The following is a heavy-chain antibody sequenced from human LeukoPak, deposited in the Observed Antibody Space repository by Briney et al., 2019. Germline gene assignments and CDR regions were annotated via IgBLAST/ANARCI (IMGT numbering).Heavy chain of an antibody. CDR1: GYTFTSYD. V-gene: IGHV1-46*01. D-gene: IGHD6-6*01. J-gene: IGHJ4*02. CDR3: AREGRDIIPGQLPGDY. Sequence: GASVKVSCKASGYTFTSYDINWVRQATGQGLEWMGIINPSGGSTSYAQKFQGRVTMTRDMSTSTVYMELSSLRSGDTAVYYCAREGRDIIPGQLPGDYWGQGTLVTVSS. CDR2: INPSGGST.